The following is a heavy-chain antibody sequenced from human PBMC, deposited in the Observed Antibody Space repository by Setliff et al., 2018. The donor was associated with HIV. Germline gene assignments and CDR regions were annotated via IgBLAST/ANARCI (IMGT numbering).Heavy chain of an antibody. CDR2: INHSGST. Sequence: SETLSLTCAVYGGSFSGYYWSWIRQPPGKGLEWIGEINHSGSTNYNPSLKSRVTISVDTSKNQFSLKLSSVTAADTAVHYCAKVDTAIDYWGQGTLVTVTS. CDR1: GGSFSGYY. CDR3: AKVDTAIDY. J-gene: IGHJ4*02. V-gene: IGHV4-34*01. D-gene: IGHD5-18*01.